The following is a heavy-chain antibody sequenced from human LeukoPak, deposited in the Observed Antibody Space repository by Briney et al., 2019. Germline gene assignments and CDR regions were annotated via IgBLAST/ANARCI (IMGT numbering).Heavy chain of an antibody. J-gene: IGHJ5*02. CDR1: GFTFSNYW. CDR3: ARTSYTTNRFDP. V-gene: IGHV3-74*01. CDR2: INSDGSST. Sequence: GGSLRLSCAASGFTFSNYWMPWVRQAPGKGLVWVSRINSDGSSTTYADSVKGRFTISRDNAKNTLYLQMNSLRAEDTAVYYCARTSYTTNRFDPWGQGTLVTVSS. D-gene: IGHD1-14*01.